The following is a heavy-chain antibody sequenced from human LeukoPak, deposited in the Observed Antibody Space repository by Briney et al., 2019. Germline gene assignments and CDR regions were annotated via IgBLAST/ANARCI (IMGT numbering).Heavy chain of an antibody. J-gene: IGHJ4*02. CDR3: ARVTRTRTYYYDSSGSLFDY. V-gene: IGHV3-7*04. CDR2: IKQDGSEK. Sequence: GGSLRLSCAASGFTFSSYWMSWVRQAPGKGLEGVANIKQDGSEKYYVDSVKGRFTISRDNAKNSLYLQMNSLRAEDTAVYYCARVTRTRTYYYDSSGSLFDYWGQGTLVTVSS. D-gene: IGHD3-22*01. CDR1: GFTFSSYW.